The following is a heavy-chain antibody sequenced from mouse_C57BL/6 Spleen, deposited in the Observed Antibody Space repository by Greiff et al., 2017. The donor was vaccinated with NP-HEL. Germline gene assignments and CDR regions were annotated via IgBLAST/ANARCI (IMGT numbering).Heavy chain of an antibody. V-gene: IGHV1-62-2*01. CDR2: FYPGSGSI. D-gene: IGHD1-1*01. CDR3: ARHEGPHYYGSSYGAMDY. J-gene: IGHJ4*01. Sequence: QVHVKQSGAELVKPGASVKLSCKASGYTFTEYTIHWVKQRSGQGLEWIGWFYPGSGSIKYNEKFKDKATLTADKSSSTVYMELSRLTSEDSAVYFCARHEGPHYYGSSYGAMDYWGQGTSVTVSS. CDR1: GYTFTEYT.